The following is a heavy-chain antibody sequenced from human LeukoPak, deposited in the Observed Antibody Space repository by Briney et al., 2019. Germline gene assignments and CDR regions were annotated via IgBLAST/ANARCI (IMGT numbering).Heavy chain of an antibody. CDR2: IDHSGSN. D-gene: IGHD1-1*01. CDR1: GYSISSDYY. Sequence: SETLSLTCTVSGYSISSDYYWGWIRQPPGKGLEWIGSIDHSGSNYYNASLKSRVTISIDTSKNHFSLKLNCVTAADTAVFYCARGGLWIYYFDYCGQGTLVTVSS. J-gene: IGHJ4*02. V-gene: IGHV4-38-2*02. CDR3: ARGGLWIYYFDY.